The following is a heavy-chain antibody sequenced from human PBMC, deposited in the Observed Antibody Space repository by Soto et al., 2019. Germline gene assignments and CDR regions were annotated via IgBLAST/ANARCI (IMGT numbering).Heavy chain of an antibody. D-gene: IGHD2-21*02. J-gene: IGHJ6*02. CDR2: IYWDDDK. Sequence: QITLKESGPTLVKPTQTLTLTCTFSAFSLSTGGVGVGWIRQPPGKALEWLALIYWDDDKRYSPSLRSRLTLTKDTSKNQVVLTMTNMDPVDTATYYCIQSRCGGDCLQSYASYSDYGMDVWGQGTTVTVSS. V-gene: IGHV2-5*02. CDR1: AFSLSTGGVG. CDR3: IQSRCGGDCLQSYASYSDYGMDV.